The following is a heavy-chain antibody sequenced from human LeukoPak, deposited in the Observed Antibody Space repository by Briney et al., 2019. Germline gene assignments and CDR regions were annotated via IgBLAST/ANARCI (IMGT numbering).Heavy chain of an antibody. Sequence: SETLSLTCTVSGGSITSVSYSWSWIRQPAGKGLEWIGRIYSSGSTNSNPSLKSRVTISVDTSKNQFSLELTSVTAADTAVYYCARDRNYYDSSGYYRAFDFWGQGTMITVSS. D-gene: IGHD3-22*01. J-gene: IGHJ3*01. CDR3: ARDRNYYDSSGYYRAFDF. V-gene: IGHV4-61*02. CDR1: GGSITSVSYS. CDR2: IYSSGST.